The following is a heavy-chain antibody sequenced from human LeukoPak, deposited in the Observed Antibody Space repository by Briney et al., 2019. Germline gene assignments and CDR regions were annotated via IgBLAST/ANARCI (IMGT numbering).Heavy chain of an antibody. J-gene: IGHJ4*02. CDR2: IIPIFGTA. CDR1: GGTFSSYA. D-gene: IGHD1-26*01. Sequence: SVKVSCKASGGTFSSYAISWVRQAPGQGLEWMGGIIPIFGTANYAQKSQGRVTITADESTSTAYMELSSLRSEDTAVYYCARGIVGATQGVDYWGQGTLVTVSS. CDR3: ARGIVGATQGVDY. V-gene: IGHV1-69*13.